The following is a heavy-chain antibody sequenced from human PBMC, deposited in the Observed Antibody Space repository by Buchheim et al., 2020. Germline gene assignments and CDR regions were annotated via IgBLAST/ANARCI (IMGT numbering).Heavy chain of an antibody. V-gene: IGHV3-23*01. Sequence: EVQLLESGGGLVQPGGSLRLSCAASGFTFSSYAMSWVRQAPGKGLEWVSVISGSGGSTYYADSVKGRFTISRDNPKNTLYLQMNSLRAEDTAVYYCAKDILGYCSGGSCYFHGMDVWGQGTT. CDR2: ISGSGGST. CDR3: AKDILGYCSGGSCYFHGMDV. CDR1: GFTFSSYA. J-gene: IGHJ6*02. D-gene: IGHD2-15*01.